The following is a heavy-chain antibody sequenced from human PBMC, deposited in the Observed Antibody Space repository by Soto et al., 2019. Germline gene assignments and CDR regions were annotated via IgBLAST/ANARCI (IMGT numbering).Heavy chain of an antibody. CDR2: IIPIFGTA. CDR1: GATFRSHA. V-gene: IGHV1-69*13. J-gene: IGHJ4*02. CDR3: ARGVYGDFLDY. D-gene: IGHD4-17*01. Sequence: PVKVSCKASGATFRSHAISWVRQAPGQGLEWMGGIIPIFGTANYAQKFQGRVTITADESTSTAYMELSSLRSEDTAVYYCARGVYGDFLDYCGQGALGPVS.